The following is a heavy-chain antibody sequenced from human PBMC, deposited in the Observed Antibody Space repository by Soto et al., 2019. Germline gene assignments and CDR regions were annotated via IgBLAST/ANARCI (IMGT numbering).Heavy chain of an antibody. D-gene: IGHD1-26*01. CDR3: ARAVYSGSYQRYFDY. V-gene: IGHV1-46*03. J-gene: IGHJ4*02. CDR1: GYTFTSYY. CDR2: INPSGGST. Sequence: ASVKVSCKASGYTFTSYYMHWVRQAPGQGLEWMGIINPSGGSTSYAQKFQGRVTMTRDTSTSTVYMELSSLRSEDTAVYYCARAVYSGSYQRYFDYWGQGTLVTVSS.